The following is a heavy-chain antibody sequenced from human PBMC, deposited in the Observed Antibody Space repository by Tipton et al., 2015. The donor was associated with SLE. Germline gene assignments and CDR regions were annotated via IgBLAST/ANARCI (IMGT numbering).Heavy chain of an antibody. CDR1: GYSFTSHY. CDR3: ATYILTGYYNEYYYYGLDV. CDR2: INPTGGST. D-gene: IGHD3-9*01. Sequence: QVQLVQSGAEVRKPGASVKVSCMPSGYSFTSHYIHWVRQAPGQGLEWMGTINPTGGSTSYAQKFQGRVTVTRDTSTSTVYMELSSLRSEDTAVYYCATYILTGYYNEYYYYGLDVWGQGTTVTVSS. V-gene: IGHV1-46*01. J-gene: IGHJ6*02.